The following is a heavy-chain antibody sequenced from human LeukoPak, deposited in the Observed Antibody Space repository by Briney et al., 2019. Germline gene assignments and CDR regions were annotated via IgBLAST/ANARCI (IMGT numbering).Heavy chain of an antibody. D-gene: IGHD6-13*01. J-gene: IGHJ4*02. CDR1: GGSISSSSYY. V-gene: IGHV4-39*07. CDR2: IYYSGST. CDR3: ARGVVAAAGRTFDF. Sequence: SETLSLTCTVSGGSISSSSYYWGWIRQPPGKGLEWIGSIYYSGSTYYNPSLKSRVTISLDTSKNQFSLKLSSVTAADTAIYYCARGVVAAAGRTFDFWGQGTLVTVSS.